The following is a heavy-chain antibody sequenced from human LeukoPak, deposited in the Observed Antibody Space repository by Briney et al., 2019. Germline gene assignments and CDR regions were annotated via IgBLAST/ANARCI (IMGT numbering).Heavy chain of an antibody. J-gene: IGHJ4*02. CDR1: GGSSSGYY. CDR2: INHSGST. Sequence: SETLSLTCAVYGGSSSGYYWSWIRQPPGKGLEWIGEINHSGSTNYNPSLKSRVTISVDTSKNQFSLKLSSVTAADTAVYYCASPYYYDSRRQLAQYWGQGTLVTVSS. CDR3: ASPYYYDSRRQLAQY. V-gene: IGHV4-34*01. D-gene: IGHD3-22*01.